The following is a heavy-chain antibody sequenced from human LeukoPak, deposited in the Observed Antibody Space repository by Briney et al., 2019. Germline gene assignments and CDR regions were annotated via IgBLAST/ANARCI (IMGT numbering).Heavy chain of an antibody. D-gene: IGHD6-19*01. CDR2: ISSSSSTI. CDR1: GFTFSSYS. CDR3: AREEGSSGWPIFDY. Sequence: GGSLRLSCAASGFTFSSYSMNWVRQAPGKGLEWVSYISSSSSTIYYADSVKGRFTISRDNSKNTLYLQMGSLRAEDMAVYYCAREEGSSGWPIFDYWGQGTLVTVSS. V-gene: IGHV3-48*01. J-gene: IGHJ4*02.